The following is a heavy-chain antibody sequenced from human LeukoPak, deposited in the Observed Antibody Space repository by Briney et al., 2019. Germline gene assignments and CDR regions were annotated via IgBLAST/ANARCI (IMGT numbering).Heavy chain of an antibody. CDR2: IRYDGSNK. J-gene: IGHJ4*02. V-gene: IGHV3-30*02. CDR1: GFTFSIYA. Sequence: GGSLRLSCAASGFTFSIYAMSWVRQAPGKGLEWVAFIRYDGSNKYYADSVKGRFTISRDNSKNTLYLQMNSLRAEDTAVYYCAKDRIRQIVVVTPSFDYWGQGTLVTVSS. CDR3: AKDRIRQIVVVTPSFDY. D-gene: IGHD3-22*01.